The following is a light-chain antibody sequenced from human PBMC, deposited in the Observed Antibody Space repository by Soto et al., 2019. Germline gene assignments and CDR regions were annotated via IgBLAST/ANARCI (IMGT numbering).Light chain of an antibody. Sequence: DTQMTQSPSTLSASVGDRVTITCRASQAINNYLAWYQQKPGKAPKFLMYAAPTLQSGVPSRFSGSGSGTEFALTISSLQPEDFATYYCQQLKNYPLTFGGGTKVDIK. CDR3: QQLKNYPLT. V-gene: IGKV1-9*01. J-gene: IGKJ4*01. CDR1: QAINNY. CDR2: AAP.